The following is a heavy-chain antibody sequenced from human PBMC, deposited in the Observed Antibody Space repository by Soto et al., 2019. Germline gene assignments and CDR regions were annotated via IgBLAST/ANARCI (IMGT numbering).Heavy chain of an antibody. D-gene: IGHD4-17*01. Sequence: QGQLVQSGAEVQRPGASVNVSCKTSGYIFNNHGISWVRQAPVQGLEWMGWIYPKEGSANFAQNFQGRGTLTTDTPTSTAYIELMSRRVDDSVVYFCARDIDYDTDYWGQGTLVTVSS. V-gene: IGHV1-18*01. J-gene: IGHJ4*02. CDR2: IYPKEGSA. CDR1: GYIFNNHG. CDR3: ARDIDYDTDY.